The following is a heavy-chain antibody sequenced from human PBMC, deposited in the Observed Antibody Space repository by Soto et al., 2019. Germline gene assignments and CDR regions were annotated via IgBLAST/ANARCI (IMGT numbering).Heavy chain of an antibody. CDR2: IIPLFGTA. CDR3: ASKAACGGDCYAFDS. J-gene: IGHJ4*02. Sequence: QVYLVQSGAEVKKPGSSVKISCKASGGIFSSNTINWVRQGAGQGLEWMGGIIPLFGTANYAEKFQGRVTITADKSTKTEYMELTSLRSEDTAVYYCASKAACGGDCYAFDSWGQGTLVTVSS. V-gene: IGHV1-69*06. D-gene: IGHD2-21*02. CDR1: GGIFSSNT.